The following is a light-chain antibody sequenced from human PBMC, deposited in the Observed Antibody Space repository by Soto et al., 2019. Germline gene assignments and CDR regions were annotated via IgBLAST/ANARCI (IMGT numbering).Light chain of an antibody. CDR2: GAS. CDR1: QSVSSSY. V-gene: IGKV3-20*01. J-gene: IGKJ2*01. CDR3: QQYGSSQVT. Sequence: EIVLTQSPGTLSLSPGERATLSCRASQSVSSSYLAWYQQKPGQAPRLLIYGASSRATGIPDRFSGSGSGPDFTLTISRLEPEDVAVYYCQQYGSSQVTFGQGTKLEIK.